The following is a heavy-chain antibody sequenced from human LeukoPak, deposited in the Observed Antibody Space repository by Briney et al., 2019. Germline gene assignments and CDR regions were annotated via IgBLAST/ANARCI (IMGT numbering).Heavy chain of an antibody. CDR2: IYHSGST. Sequence: PSGTLSLTCAVSGGSISSSNWWSWVRPPPGKGLEWIGEIYHSGSTNYNPSLKSRVTISVDKSKNQFSLKLSSVTAADTAVYYCARSGYYQYYYYYYYMDVWGKGTTVTVSS. J-gene: IGHJ6*03. CDR1: GGSISSSNW. CDR3: ARSGYYQYYYYYYYMDV. D-gene: IGHD3-22*01. V-gene: IGHV4-4*02.